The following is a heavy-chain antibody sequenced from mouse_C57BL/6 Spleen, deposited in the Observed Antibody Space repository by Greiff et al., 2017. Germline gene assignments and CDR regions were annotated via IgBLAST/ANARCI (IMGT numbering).Heavy chain of an antibody. V-gene: IGHV5-9-1*02. Sequence: EVKLMESGEGLVKPGGSLKLSCAASGFTFSSYAMSWVRQTPEKRLEWVAYISSGGDYIYYADTVKGRFTISRDNARNTLYLQMSSLKSEDTAMYYSTLHYYGSSPWYFDVWGTGTTVTVSS. J-gene: IGHJ1*03. CDR3: TLHYYGSSPWYFDV. D-gene: IGHD1-1*01. CDR2: ISSGGDYI. CDR1: GFTFSSYA.